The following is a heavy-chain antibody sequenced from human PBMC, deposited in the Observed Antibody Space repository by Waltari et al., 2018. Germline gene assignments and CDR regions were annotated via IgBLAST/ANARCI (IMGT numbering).Heavy chain of an antibody. CDR3: ARDGEAAYIDFWSGYFYGLDL. CDR2: ISSRSKYV. J-gene: IGHJ6*02. CDR1: GLTFSSYH. V-gene: IGHV3-21*02. D-gene: IGHD3-3*01. Sequence: QLVESGGGLVTPGGSLRLSCVGSGLTFSSYHMIWFCQASGKGLEWVASISSRSKYVFYADSLKGRFTVSRENAENSLYLEMNSLRAEDTAVYYCARDGEAAYIDFWSGYFYGLDLWGQGTTVTVSS.